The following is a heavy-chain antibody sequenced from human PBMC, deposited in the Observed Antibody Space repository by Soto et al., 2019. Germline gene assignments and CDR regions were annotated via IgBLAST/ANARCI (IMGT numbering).Heavy chain of an antibody. CDR1: GFTLSNYW. Sequence: EVQLVESGGGLVQPGGSLRLSCAASGFTLSNYWMHWARQAPGKGLVWVSRISSDGSSTNYADSVKGRFTISRDNAKNTMHLQMNSLRAEDTAVYDCARVPYCSSSSCYSYFDSWGQGTLVTVSS. D-gene: IGHD2-2*01. J-gene: IGHJ4*02. CDR2: ISSDGSST. V-gene: IGHV3-74*01. CDR3: ARVPYCSSSSCYSYFDS.